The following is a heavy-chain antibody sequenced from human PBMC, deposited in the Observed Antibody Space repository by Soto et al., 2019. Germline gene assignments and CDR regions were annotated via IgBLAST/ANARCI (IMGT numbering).Heavy chain of an antibody. Sequence: SVKVSCKASGGSFSTSGITWVRQAPGQGLEWMGGIIPAFGTTKYSQKFQGRVTITADESTNTVYMEVSSLRSEDTAVYFCARGQWYSSGSGATSYYYNGMEVWGQGTTVTVSS. CDR1: GGSFSTSG. CDR3: ARGQWYSSGSGATSYYYNGMEV. D-gene: IGHD3-10*01. CDR2: IIPAFGTT. V-gene: IGHV1-69*13. J-gene: IGHJ6*02.